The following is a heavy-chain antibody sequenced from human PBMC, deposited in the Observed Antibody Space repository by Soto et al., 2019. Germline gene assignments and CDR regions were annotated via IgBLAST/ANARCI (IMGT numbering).Heavy chain of an antibody. CDR1: GGSITSGGYY. V-gene: IGHV4-31*03. CDR2: IHYSGST. Sequence: SDTRSLTCTVSGGSITSGGYYLTWLRQHPGKGLEWIGYIHYSGSTYYNPSLRSRLTISVDTSKSQFSLKLSSVTAADTAVYYCARDSPGFYFDSWGQGAPVTVSS. D-gene: IGHD3-3*01. J-gene: IGHJ4*02. CDR3: ARDSPGFYFDS.